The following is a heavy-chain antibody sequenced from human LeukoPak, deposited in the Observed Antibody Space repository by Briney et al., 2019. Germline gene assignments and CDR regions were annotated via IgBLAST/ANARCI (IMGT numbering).Heavy chain of an antibody. D-gene: IGHD3-10*01. V-gene: IGHV4-34*01. Sequence: SETLSLTCAVYGGSLSGYYWTWIRQPPGKGLEWIGEINDSGSTNYNPSLKSRVTISVDTSKNQFSLKLSSVTAAGTAVYYCARGTGNNWYGGPFDSWGQGTLVTVSS. CDR3: ARGTGNNWYGGPFDS. CDR2: INDSGST. CDR1: GGSLSGYY. J-gene: IGHJ4*02.